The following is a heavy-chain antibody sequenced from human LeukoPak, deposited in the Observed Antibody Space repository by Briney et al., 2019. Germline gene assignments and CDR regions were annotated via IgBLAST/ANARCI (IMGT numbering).Heavy chain of an antibody. D-gene: IGHD3-3*01. J-gene: IGHJ4*02. Sequence: PGGSLRLSCAASGFTFSNYWMHWVRQAPGKGLVWVSRIKTDGTSPSYVDSVKGRFTISRDNAKNTLYLQMNSLRAEDTAVYYCARGGDFWSGYHDYWGQGTLVTVSS. CDR1: GFTFSNYW. V-gene: IGHV3-74*01. CDR3: ARGGDFWSGYHDY. CDR2: IKTDGTSP.